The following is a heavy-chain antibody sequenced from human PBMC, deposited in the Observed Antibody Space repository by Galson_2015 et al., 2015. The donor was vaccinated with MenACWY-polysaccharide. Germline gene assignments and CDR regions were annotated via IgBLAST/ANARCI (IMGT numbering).Heavy chain of an antibody. CDR2: ISGYNGDT. J-gene: IGHJ5*02. V-gene: IGHV1-18*01. CDR1: GYLFSGHE. D-gene: IGHD6-25*01. Sequence: SVKVSCKASGYLFSGHEISWMRQAPGQGLEWMGRISGYNGDTKYAQNFQGRLTMTTDSSTSTLDMELKSLLFDDTAVYYCATGPAGHSGHDHWGQGTLGTVSS. CDR3: ATGPAGHSGHDH.